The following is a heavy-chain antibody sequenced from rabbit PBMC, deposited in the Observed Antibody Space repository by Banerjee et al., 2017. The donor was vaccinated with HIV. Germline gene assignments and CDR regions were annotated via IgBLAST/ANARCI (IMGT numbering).Heavy chain of an antibody. CDR3: ARTYGSNGDDYYFNG. Sequence: QEQLEESGGGLVKPGGTLTLTCKASGFDLSSYYYMCWVRQAPGKGLELIACIYTSSGGTYYASWVNGRFTISRSTSLNTVDLKMTSLTAADTATYFCARTYGSNGDDYYFNGWGQGTLVTVS. D-gene: IGHD6-1*01. CDR2: IYTSSGGT. V-gene: IGHV1S43*01. CDR1: GFDLSSYYY. J-gene: IGHJ6*01.